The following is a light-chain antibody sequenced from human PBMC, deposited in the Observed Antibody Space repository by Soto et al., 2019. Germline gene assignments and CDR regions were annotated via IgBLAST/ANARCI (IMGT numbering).Light chain of an antibody. V-gene: IGKV3-11*01. J-gene: IGKJ1*01. CDR3: QQRSDWPWT. Sequence: EIVLTQSPATLSLSPGERGTLSCRASESVTDYLAWYQQKPGQAPRLLVYDVSYRAAGIPTRFSGGGSGTDFTLTIRNVEPEDFEVYYCQQRSDWPWTFGQGTKVDIK. CDR2: DVS. CDR1: ESVTDY.